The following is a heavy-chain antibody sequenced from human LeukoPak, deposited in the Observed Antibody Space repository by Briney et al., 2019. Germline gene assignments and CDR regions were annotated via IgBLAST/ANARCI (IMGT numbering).Heavy chain of an antibody. D-gene: IGHD5-12*01. V-gene: IGHV1-46*01. CDR2: INPSGGST. CDR3: ARSGGYDLGVDY. J-gene: IGHJ4*02. Sequence: ASVKVSCKASVYTFTSYYMYCVRQAPGQGLEWMGIINPSGGSTSYAQKFQGRVTMTRDTSTSTVYMELSSLRSEDTAVYYCARSGGYDLGVDYWGQGTLVTVSS. CDR1: VYTFTSYY.